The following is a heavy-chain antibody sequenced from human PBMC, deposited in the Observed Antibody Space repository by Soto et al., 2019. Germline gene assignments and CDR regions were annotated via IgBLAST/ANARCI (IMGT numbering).Heavy chain of an antibody. J-gene: IGHJ4*02. CDR1: GGDLTNSG. Sequence: QVHLVQSGAEMKKPGSSVKVSCKVSGGDLTNSGISWVRQAPGQGLEWMGGIFPLVAMVDYSQKFQGRVTITADESTHTAYMDLGSLRSDATAVYYCANEDGADFKSWGQGTLVIVSS. CDR3: ANEDGADFKS. D-gene: IGHD1-26*01. CDR2: IFPLVAMV. V-gene: IGHV1-69*12.